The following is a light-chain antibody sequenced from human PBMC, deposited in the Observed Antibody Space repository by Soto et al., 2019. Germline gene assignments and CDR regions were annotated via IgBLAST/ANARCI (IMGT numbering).Light chain of an antibody. Sequence: EIVMTQSPATLSVSPGERVTLSCRASQSVSSDLAWYQQKPGQAPRLLIYGASTRATGIPARFSGSGSGTEFTLTISSLQSEDLAVYYCQQFNNWTLTFGGGTKVEIK. CDR3: QQFNNWTLT. J-gene: IGKJ4*01. V-gene: IGKV3-15*01. CDR1: QSVSSD. CDR2: GAS.